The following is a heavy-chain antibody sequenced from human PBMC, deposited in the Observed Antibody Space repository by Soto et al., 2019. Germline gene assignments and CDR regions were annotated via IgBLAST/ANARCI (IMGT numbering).Heavy chain of an antibody. V-gene: IGHV1-69*13. D-gene: IGHD3-22*01. Sequence: ASVKVSCKASGGTVSSYAISCVRRAPGQVLEWMGGIIPIFGTANYAQKFQGRVTITADESTSTAYMELSSLRSEDTAVYYCARVQEGYYDSSGYYVDYWGQGTLVTVSS. J-gene: IGHJ4*02. CDR1: GGTVSSYA. CDR2: IIPIFGTA. CDR3: ARVQEGYYDSSGYYVDY.